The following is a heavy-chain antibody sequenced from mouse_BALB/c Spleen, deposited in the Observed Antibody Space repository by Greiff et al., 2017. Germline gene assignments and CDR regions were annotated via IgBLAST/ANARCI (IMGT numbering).Heavy chain of an antibody. CDR1: GFTFSSYG. CDR3: ARDSHWYFDV. V-gene: IGHV5-6-3*01. CDR2: INSNGGST. J-gene: IGHJ1*01. Sequence: EVMLVESGGGLVQPGGSLKLSCAASGFTFSSYGMSWVRQTPDKRLELVATINSNGGSTYYPDSVKGRFTISRDNAKNTLYLQMSSLKSEDTAMYYCARDSHWYFDVWGAGTTVTVSS.